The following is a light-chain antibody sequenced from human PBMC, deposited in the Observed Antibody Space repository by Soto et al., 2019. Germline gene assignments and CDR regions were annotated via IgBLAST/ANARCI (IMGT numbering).Light chain of an antibody. Sequence: EIVVTQSPGTLSLSPGEGATLSCRASQSVSSSYLAWYQQKPGQAPRLLIYGASSRATGIPDRFSGSGSGTDFTLTISRLEPEDFAVYYCQKDNAWPPWTFGPGTKVDIK. CDR2: GAS. V-gene: IGKV3-20*01. J-gene: IGKJ1*01. CDR3: QKDNAWPPWT. CDR1: QSVSSSY.